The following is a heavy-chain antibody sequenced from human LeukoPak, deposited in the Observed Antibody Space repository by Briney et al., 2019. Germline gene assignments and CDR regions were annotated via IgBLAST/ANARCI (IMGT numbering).Heavy chain of an antibody. CDR2: ISSSSDNA. Sequence: GGSLRLSCAASGFTFSDYYMSWIRQAPGKGLEWVSFISSSSDNAKYADSVKGRFTISRDNAKNLLYLQMNSLRAEDTAVYYCAKDIQLSTWGLGTMVTVSS. V-gene: IGHV3-11*03. CDR3: AKDIQLST. J-gene: IGHJ3*01. CDR1: GFTFSDYY. D-gene: IGHD3-16*02.